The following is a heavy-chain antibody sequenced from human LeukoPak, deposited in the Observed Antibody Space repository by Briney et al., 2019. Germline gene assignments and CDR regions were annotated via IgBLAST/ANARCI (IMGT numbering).Heavy chain of an antibody. D-gene: IGHD5-18*01. J-gene: IGHJ4*02. CDR2: ISYDGSNK. Sequence: GGSLRLSCAASGFTFSSYGMHWVRQAPGKGLEWVAVISYDGSNKYYADSVKGRFTISRDNSKNTLYLQMNSLRAEDTAVYYCAKDAGDTAMEKGPFDYWGQGTLVTVSS. CDR3: AKDAGDTAMEKGPFDY. CDR1: GFTFSSYG. V-gene: IGHV3-30*18.